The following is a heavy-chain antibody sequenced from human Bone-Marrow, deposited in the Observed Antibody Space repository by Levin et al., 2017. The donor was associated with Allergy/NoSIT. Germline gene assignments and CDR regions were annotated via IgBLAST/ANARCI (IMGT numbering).Heavy chain of an antibody. CDR1: GYTFTSYG. J-gene: IGHJ6*03. CDR2: ISAYNGNT. V-gene: IGHV1-18*01. Sequence: ASVKVSCKASGYTFTSYGISWVRKAPGQGLEWMGWISAYNGNTNYAQKLQGRVTMTTDTSTSTAYMELRSLRSDDTAVYYCARVAMEYYDYVWGSYRYYMDVWGKGTTVTVSS. D-gene: IGHD3-16*02. CDR3: ARVAMEYYDYVWGSYRYYMDV.